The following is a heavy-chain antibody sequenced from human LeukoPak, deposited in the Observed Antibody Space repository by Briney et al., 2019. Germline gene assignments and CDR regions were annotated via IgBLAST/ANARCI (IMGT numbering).Heavy chain of an antibody. Sequence: WETLSPTCTVSAGSISSYYWSWVRQHPGKGLEWLGYIYYSGRNNYNPSLESRVTISVDTSKNQFPLKLSSVTAADTAVYYCARKDPSSGWYRHDAFDIWGQGTMVTVSS. CDR1: AGSISSYY. CDR2: IYYSGRN. V-gene: IGHV4-59*08. J-gene: IGHJ3*02. D-gene: IGHD6-19*01. CDR3: ARKDPSSGWYRHDAFDI.